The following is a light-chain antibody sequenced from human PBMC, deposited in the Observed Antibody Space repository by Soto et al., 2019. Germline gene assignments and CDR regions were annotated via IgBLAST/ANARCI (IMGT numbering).Light chain of an antibody. CDR2: EGS. Sequence: QSVLTQPASMSGSPGQSITISCSGTSSDVGSYNFVSWYQQHPGTAPKLLIYEGSKRPSGVSNRFSGSKSGNTASLTISGLQAEDEADYYCCSYAGSNNFVFGTGTKATVL. V-gene: IGLV2-23*01. CDR1: SSDVGSYNF. CDR3: CSYAGSNNFV. J-gene: IGLJ1*01.